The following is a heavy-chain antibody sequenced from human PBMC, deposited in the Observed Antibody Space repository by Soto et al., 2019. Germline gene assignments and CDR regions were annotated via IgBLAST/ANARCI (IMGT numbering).Heavy chain of an antibody. CDR2: ISYDGSSK. D-gene: IGHD6-6*01. Sequence: TGGSLRLSCAASGFTFSSYGMHWVRQAPGKGLEWVAVISYDGSSKYYADSVKGRFTTSRDNSKNTLYLQMNSLRAEDTAVYYCAKWHSSSSEGFDYWGQGTLVTVSS. CDR3: AKWHSSSSEGFDY. V-gene: IGHV3-30*18. J-gene: IGHJ4*02. CDR1: GFTFSSYG.